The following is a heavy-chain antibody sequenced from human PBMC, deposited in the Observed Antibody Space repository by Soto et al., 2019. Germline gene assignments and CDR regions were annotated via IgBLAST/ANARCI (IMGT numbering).Heavy chain of an antibody. CDR2: ISAYNGNT. CDR1: GYTLTSYG. Sequence: GSAVKVSSKASGYTLTSYGISWGRQAPGQGLDWMGWISAYNGNTKYAQDLQGRVTMTTDTSTSTAYMELRSLRSDDTAVYYCARFSGGSYNTYYFYYGMDVWGQGTTVTVSS. V-gene: IGHV1-18*01. D-gene: IGHD2-15*01. J-gene: IGHJ6*02. CDR3: ARFSGGSYNTYYFYYGMDV.